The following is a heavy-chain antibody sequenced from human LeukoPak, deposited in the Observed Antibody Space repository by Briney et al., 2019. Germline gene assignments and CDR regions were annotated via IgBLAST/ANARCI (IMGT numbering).Heavy chain of an antibody. V-gene: IGHV3-30-3*01. D-gene: IGHD5-18*01. Sequence: GRSLRLSCAASGFTFSSYAMHWVRQAPGKGLEWVAVISYDGSNKYYADSVKGRFTISRDNSKNTLYLQMNSLRAEDTAVYYCESSTVDTAMVTASYYYYGMDVWGQGTTVTVSS. CDR2: ISYDGSNK. CDR3: ESSTVDTAMVTASYYYYGMDV. J-gene: IGHJ6*02. CDR1: GFTFSSYA.